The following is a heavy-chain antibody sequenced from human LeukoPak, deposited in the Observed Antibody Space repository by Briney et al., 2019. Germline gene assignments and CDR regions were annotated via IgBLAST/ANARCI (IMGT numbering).Heavy chain of an antibody. V-gene: IGHV4-30-4*01. J-gene: IGHJ4*02. CDR3: ARDSSGYSVFDY. CDR2: IYYSGST. CDR1: GGSISSGDYY. D-gene: IGHD3-22*01. Sequence: PSQTLSLTCTVSGGSISSGDYYWSWIHQPPGTGLEWIGYIYYSGSTYYNPSLKSLVTISVDTSKNQFSLKLSSVTAADTAVYYCARDSSGYSVFDYWGQGTLVTVSS.